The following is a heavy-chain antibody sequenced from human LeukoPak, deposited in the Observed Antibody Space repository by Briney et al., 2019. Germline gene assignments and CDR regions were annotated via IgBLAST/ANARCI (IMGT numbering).Heavy chain of an antibody. V-gene: IGHV1-18*01. CDR2: ISTYNANT. CDR3: ARDTKRSRARWENLGFDP. CDR1: GYTFTSYG. Sequence: ASVKVSCKASGYTFTSYGINWVRQAPGQGLEWMGWISTYNANTHYAQKLQGRVTMTTDTSTSTAFMDLRSLRSDDTAVYYCARDTKRSRARWENLGFDPWGQGTLVTVSS. D-gene: IGHD1-26*01. J-gene: IGHJ5*02.